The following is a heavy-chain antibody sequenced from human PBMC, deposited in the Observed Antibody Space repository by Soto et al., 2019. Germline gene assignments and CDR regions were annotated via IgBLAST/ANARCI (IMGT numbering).Heavy chain of an antibody. CDR3: ASYKQILRGWFDP. CDR2: INHSGST. V-gene: IGHV4-34*01. Sequence: PLETLSLTCAVYGGSFSGYYLSWIRQPPGKGLEWIGEINHSGSTNYNPSLKSRVTISVDTSKNQFSLKLSSVTAADTAVYYCASYKQILRGWFDPWGQGTLVTVSS. J-gene: IGHJ5*02. CDR1: GGSFSGYY. D-gene: IGHD3-10*01.